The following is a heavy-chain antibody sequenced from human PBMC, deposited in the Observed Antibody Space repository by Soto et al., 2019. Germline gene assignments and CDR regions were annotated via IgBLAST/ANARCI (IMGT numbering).Heavy chain of an antibody. CDR3: ARDGRYRYSD. CDR2: ISAHNGMT. CDR1: GYSFTRFG. Sequence: QVQLVQSGAEVKKPGASVKVSCKASGYSFTRFGIAWVRQAPGQGLEWMGWISAHNGMTHYAQQFQGRVTMTTDTSTGTAYMELRSLKSDDTAVYFCARDGRYRYSDWGQGTLVIVSS. D-gene: IGHD3-16*02. V-gene: IGHV1-18*01. J-gene: IGHJ4*02.